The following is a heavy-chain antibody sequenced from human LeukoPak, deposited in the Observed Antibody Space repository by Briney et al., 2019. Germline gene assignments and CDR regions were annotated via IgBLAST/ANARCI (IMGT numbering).Heavy chain of an antibody. Sequence: GGSLRLSCEASGFTFSSYAIRWVRQAPGKGLEWVAVIWYDGSNKYYADSVKGRFTISRDNSKNTLYLQMNSLRAEDTAVYYCARDQERGIAVAGTYYYYGMDVWGQGTTVTVSS. D-gene: IGHD6-19*01. CDR3: ARDQERGIAVAGTYYYYGMDV. CDR1: GFTFSSYA. V-gene: IGHV3-33*08. J-gene: IGHJ6*02. CDR2: IWYDGSNK.